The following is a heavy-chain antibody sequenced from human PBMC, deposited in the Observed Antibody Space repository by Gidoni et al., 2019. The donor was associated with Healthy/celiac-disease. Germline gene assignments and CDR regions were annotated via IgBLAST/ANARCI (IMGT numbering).Heavy chain of an antibody. J-gene: IGHJ6*02. CDR2: IWYDGSNK. Sequence: QVQLVESGGGVVQPGRSLRLPCPASGFTSSSYGMHWVCQAPGKGLGWGAVIWYDGSNKYYADSVKGRFTISRDNSKNTLYLQMNSLRAEDTAVYYCARETKMAAAGRWNYYYGMDVWGQGTTVTVSS. D-gene: IGHD6-13*01. CDR3: ARETKMAAAGRWNYYYGMDV. CDR1: GFTSSSYG. V-gene: IGHV3-33*01.